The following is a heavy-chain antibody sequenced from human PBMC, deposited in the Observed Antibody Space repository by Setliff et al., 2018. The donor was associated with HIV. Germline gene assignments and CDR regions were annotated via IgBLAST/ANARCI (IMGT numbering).Heavy chain of an antibody. Sequence: SETLSLTCAVSGYSISSGYYWGWIRQPPGKGLEWIGCIYQSGSTYYNVSLKSRVIISVDTSKNQFSLKLSSVTAADTAVYYCARGSRGARASKIDSSGYYLVYWGQGTLVTVSS. CDR2: IYQSGST. CDR1: GYSISSGYY. J-gene: IGHJ4*02. CDR3: ARGSRGARASKIDSSGYYLVY. V-gene: IGHV4-38-2*01. D-gene: IGHD3-22*01.